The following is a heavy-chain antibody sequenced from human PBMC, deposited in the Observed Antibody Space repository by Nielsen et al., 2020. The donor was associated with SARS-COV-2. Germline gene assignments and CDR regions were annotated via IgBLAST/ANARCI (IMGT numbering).Heavy chain of an antibody. CDR2: INHSGST. D-gene: IGHD6-13*01. V-gene: IGHV4-34*01. Sequence: SETLSLTCAVYGGSFSGYYWSWIRQPPGKGLEWIGEINHSGSTNYNPSLKSRVTISVDTSKNQFSLKLSSVTAADTAVYYCARDLSGSSWYDYYYGMDVWGQGTTVTVSS. CDR3: ARDLSGSSWYDYYYGMDV. J-gene: IGHJ6*02. CDR1: GGSFSGYY.